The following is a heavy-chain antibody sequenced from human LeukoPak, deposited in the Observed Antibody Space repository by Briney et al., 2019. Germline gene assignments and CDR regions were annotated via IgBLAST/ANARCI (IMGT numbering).Heavy chain of an antibody. V-gene: IGHV4-34*01. CDR3: ARARAHLKYYYDSSGYYYFDY. D-gene: IGHD3-22*01. CDR1: GGSFSCYY. J-gene: IGHJ4*02. Sequence: SETLSLTCAVYGGSFSCYYWSWIRQPPGKGLEWIGEINHSGSTNYNPSLKSRVTISVDTSKNQFSLKLSSVTAADTAVYYCARARAHLKYYYDSSGYYYFDYWGQGTLVTVSS. CDR2: INHSGST.